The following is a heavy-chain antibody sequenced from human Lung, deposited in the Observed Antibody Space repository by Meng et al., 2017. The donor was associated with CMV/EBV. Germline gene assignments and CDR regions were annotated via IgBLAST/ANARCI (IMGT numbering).Heavy chain of an antibody. CDR2: ISKRGDTI. CDR3: ARDCSSLSCGGNYFDY. CDR1: GFTFSDFY. Sequence: GGSLRLXCAASGFTFSDFYMTWIRQAPGKGLEWVSYISKRGDTIYYADSLKGRFTISRDNAENSLYLHMNSLRAEDTVVYYCARDCSSLSCGGNYFDYWGQGTXVTVSS. D-gene: IGHD2-2*01. V-gene: IGHV3-11*01. J-gene: IGHJ4*02.